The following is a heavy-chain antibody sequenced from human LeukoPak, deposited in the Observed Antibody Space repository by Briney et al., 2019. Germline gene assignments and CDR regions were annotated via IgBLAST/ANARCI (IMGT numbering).Heavy chain of an antibody. D-gene: IGHD3/OR15-3a*01. CDR2: ISSSSSYI. CDR3: ARDIGPSYGMDV. J-gene: IGHJ6*02. Sequence: GGSLRLSCAASGFTFSSYSMNWVRQAPGKGLEWVSSISSSSSYIYYADSVKGRFTISRDNAKNSLYLQMNSLRAEDTAVYYCARDIGPSYGMDVWGQGTTVTVSS. CDR1: GFTFSSYS. V-gene: IGHV3-21*01.